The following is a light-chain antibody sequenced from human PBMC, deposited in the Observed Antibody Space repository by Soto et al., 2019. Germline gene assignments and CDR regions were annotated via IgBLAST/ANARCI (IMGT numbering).Light chain of an antibody. V-gene: IGKV3-15*01. CDR2: GAS. Sequence: EIVMTQSPATLSVSPGERATLSCRASQSVSSNLAWYQQKPDETPRLLIYGASTRATGVPARFSGSGSGTEFTLTISILQSEDFAVYFCLQYNKFPSTFGQWTKLEIK. CDR1: QSVSSN. J-gene: IGKJ2*01. CDR3: LQYNKFPST.